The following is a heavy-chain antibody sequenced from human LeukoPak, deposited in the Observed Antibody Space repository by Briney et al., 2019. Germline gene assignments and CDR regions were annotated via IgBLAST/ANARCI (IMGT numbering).Heavy chain of an antibody. Sequence: SETLSLTCTVSGASISSFYWSWLRQPPGKGLEWIGYIYYRDTTNYNPSLKGRVTMSVDASNNLFSLRLSSVTAADTAVYYCATVDSSGYYLSYFDYWGQGTLVTVSS. D-gene: IGHD3-22*01. CDR3: ATVDSSGYYLSYFDY. J-gene: IGHJ4*02. V-gene: IGHV4-59*03. CDR1: GASISSFY. CDR2: IYYRDTT.